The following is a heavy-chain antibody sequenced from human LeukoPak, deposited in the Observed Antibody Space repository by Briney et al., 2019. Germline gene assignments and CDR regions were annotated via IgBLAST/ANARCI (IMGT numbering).Heavy chain of an antibody. V-gene: IGHV3-9*03. CDR1: GFTFDDYA. CDR2: ISWNSGGI. J-gene: IGHJ4*02. CDR3: AKGHYYDSSGLDY. D-gene: IGHD3-22*01. Sequence: GRSLRLSCAASGFTFDDYAMHWVRQAPGKGLEWVSGISWNSGGIGYADSVKGRFTISRDNAKNSLYLQMNSLRAEDMALYYCAKGHYYDSSGLDYWGQGTLVTVSS.